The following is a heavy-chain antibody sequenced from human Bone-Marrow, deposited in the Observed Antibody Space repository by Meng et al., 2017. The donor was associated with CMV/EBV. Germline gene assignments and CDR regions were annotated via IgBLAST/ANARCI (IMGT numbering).Heavy chain of an antibody. V-gene: IGHV3-49*04. CDR1: GFTFGDYA. Sequence: GESLKISCTASGFTFGDYALTWVRQAPGKGLEWVGFIRSKVYGGTTAYVASVKDRFAISRDDSKSIAYLQMNSLKSEDTAVYYCTRSYDSRGYYPGYFHHWGQGTLVTVS. J-gene: IGHJ1*01. D-gene: IGHD3-22*01. CDR2: IRSKVYGGTT. CDR3: TRSYDSRGYYPGYFHH.